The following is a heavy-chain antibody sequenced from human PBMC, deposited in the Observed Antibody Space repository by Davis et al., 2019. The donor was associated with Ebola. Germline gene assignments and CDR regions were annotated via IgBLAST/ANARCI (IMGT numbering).Heavy chain of an antibody. J-gene: IGHJ4*02. Sequence: GESLKISCAASGFTVSSNYMSWVRQAPGKGLEWVSVIYSGGSTYYADSVKGRFTISRDNSKNTLYLQMHSLRAEEKAIYYCATRGLSSGWPDYWGQGALVIVSS. CDR1: GFTVSSNY. V-gene: IGHV3-53*01. CDR2: IYSGGST. D-gene: IGHD6-19*01. CDR3: ATRGLSSGWPDY.